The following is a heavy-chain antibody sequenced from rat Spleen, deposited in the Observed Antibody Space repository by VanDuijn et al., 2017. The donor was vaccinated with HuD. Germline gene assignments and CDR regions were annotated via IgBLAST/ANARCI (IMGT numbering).Heavy chain of an antibody. Sequence: EMQLVESGGGLVQPGRSLKLSCAASGFTFSDYDMAWVRQAPNKGLEWVASICYEGSSTYYGDSVKGRFTISRDNAKSTLYLQMNSLRSEDTATYYCARHGLGSWYFNFWGPGTMVTVSS. CDR2: ICYEGSST. J-gene: IGHJ1*01. D-gene: IGHD5-1*01. CDR3: ARHGLGSWYFNF. CDR1: GFTFSDYD. V-gene: IGHV5-22*01.